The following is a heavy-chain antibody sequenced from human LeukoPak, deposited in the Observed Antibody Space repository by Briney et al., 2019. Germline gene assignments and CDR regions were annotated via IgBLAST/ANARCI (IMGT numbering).Heavy chain of an antibody. CDR2: IFYSVRT. CDR1: GGSISTSNYY. J-gene: IGHJ3*02. Sequence: SETLSLTCTVSGGSISTSNYYWGWIRQPPGKWLGWIGNIFYSVRTYYSPSRRSRVTISLDTSRNQFSWKLNSVTAAHTAVYYCANSNGYGLVHIWRQGTMVSVPS. V-gene: IGHV4-39*07. D-gene: IGHD2-2*03. CDR3: ANSNGYGLVHI.